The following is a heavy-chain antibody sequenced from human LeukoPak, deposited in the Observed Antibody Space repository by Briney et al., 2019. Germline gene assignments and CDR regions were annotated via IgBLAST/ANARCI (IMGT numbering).Heavy chain of an antibody. J-gene: IGHJ4*02. CDR2: IYNGGNT. CDR1: GVSINTYY. CDR3: AAGPWELDF. D-gene: IGHD1-26*01. V-gene: IGHV4-4*09. Sequence: SETLSLTCTVSGVSINTYYASWIRQAPGKGLEFIGFIYNGGNTNYNPSLKSRATISVDTSNNRFSLRLTSVTAADTAMYYCAAGPWELDFWGQGTLVTVSS.